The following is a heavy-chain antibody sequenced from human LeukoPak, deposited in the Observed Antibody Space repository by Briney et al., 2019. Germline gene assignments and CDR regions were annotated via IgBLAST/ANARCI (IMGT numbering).Heavy chain of an antibody. CDR2: INHSGST. J-gene: IGHJ4*02. V-gene: IGHV4-34*01. CDR3: ARSTVNYLFDY. D-gene: IGHD4-17*01. Sequence: SETLSLTCAVYGGSFSGYYWSWIRQPPGKGLEWIGEINHSGSTNYSPSLKSRVTISVDTSKNQFSLKLSSVTAADTAVYYCARSTVNYLFDYWGQGTLVTVSS. CDR1: GGSFSGYY.